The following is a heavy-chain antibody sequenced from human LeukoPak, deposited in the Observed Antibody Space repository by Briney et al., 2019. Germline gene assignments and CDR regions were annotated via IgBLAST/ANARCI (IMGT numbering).Heavy chain of an antibody. CDR3: AGRSSSWYRALFDY. V-gene: IGHV1-69*13. CDR2: IIPIFGTA. D-gene: IGHD6-13*01. J-gene: IGHJ4*02. Sequence: SVKVSCKASGGTFSSYAISWVRQAPGQGLEWMGGIIPIFGTANYAQKFQGRVTITADESTSTAYMELSSLRSEDTAVYYCAGRSSSWYRALFDYWGQGTLVTVSS. CDR1: GGTFSSYA.